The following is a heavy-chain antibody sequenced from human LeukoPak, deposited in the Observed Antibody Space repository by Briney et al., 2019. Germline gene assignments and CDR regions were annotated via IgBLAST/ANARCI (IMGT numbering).Heavy chain of an antibody. V-gene: IGHV3-23*01. CDR1: GFTFSSYA. J-gene: IGHJ4*02. CDR2: ISVSGGST. Sequence: PGRSLRLSCAASGFTFSSYAMRWVRQAPGKGLEWVSAISVSGGSTYYADSVKGRFTISRDNSKNTLYLQMNSLRAEDTAVYYGAKGNRGLEPDYWGQGTLVTVSS. CDR3: AKGNRGLEPDY. D-gene: IGHD1-1*01.